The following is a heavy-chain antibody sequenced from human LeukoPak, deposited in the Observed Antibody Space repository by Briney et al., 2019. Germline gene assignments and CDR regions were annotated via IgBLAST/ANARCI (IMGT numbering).Heavy chain of an antibody. Sequence: GRSLRLSCAASGFTFSSYSMHWVRQAPGKGLEWVAVISYDGSNKYYADSVKGRFTISRDNSKNTLYLQMNSLRAEDTAVYYCAKDGWYPVAGIDYWGQGTLVTVSS. D-gene: IGHD6-19*01. CDR3: AKDGWYPVAGIDY. J-gene: IGHJ4*02. CDR1: GFTFSSYS. V-gene: IGHV3-30*18. CDR2: ISYDGSNK.